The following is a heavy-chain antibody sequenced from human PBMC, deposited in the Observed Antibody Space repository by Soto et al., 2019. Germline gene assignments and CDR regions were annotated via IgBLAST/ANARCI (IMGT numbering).Heavy chain of an antibody. J-gene: IGHJ4*02. CDR3: AHRVLRTVFGLVTTTAIYFDF. V-gene: IGHV2-5*02. D-gene: IGHD3-3*01. Sequence: QITLNESGPTVVRPTETLTLTCRFSGFSLTTSGVGVGWIRQSPGKAPEGLASIYWDDVKRYSASLKSRLTITKDTSKNQVVLTVSDLDPTDTATYYCAHRVLRTVFGLVTTTAIYFDFWGQGTPVAVSS. CDR2: IYWDDVK. CDR1: GFSLTTSGVG.